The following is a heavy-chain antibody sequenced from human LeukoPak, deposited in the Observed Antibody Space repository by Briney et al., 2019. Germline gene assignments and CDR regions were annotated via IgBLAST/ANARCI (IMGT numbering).Heavy chain of an antibody. CDR1: GYTFTNYG. CDR3: AREGAVADLDY. D-gene: IGHD6-19*01. J-gene: IGHJ4*02. CDR2: IKQDGSEK. Sequence: SCKASGYTFTNYGLSWVRQAPGKGLEWVANIKQDGSEKYYVDSVKSRFTISRDNAKNSLYLQMNSLRAEDTAVYYCAREGAVADLDYWGQGTLVTVSS. V-gene: IGHV3-7*01.